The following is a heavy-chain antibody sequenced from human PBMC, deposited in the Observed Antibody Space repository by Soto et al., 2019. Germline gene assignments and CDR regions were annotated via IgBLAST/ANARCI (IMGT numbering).Heavy chain of an antibody. D-gene: IGHD6-19*01. CDR1: GFTFSSYA. J-gene: IGHJ2*01. Sequence: QVQLVESGGGVVQPGRSLRLSCAASGFTFSSYAMHWVRQAPGKGLEWVAVISYDGSNKYYADSVKGRFTISRDNSKNTLYLQMNSLRAEDTAVYYCASGEQWQGWFLEFWGRGTLVAVSS. CDR3: ASGEQWQGWFLEF. V-gene: IGHV3-30-3*01. CDR2: ISYDGSNK.